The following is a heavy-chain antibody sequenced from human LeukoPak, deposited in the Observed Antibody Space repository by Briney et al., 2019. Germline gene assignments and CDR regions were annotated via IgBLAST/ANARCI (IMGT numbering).Heavy chain of an antibody. CDR1: GGSFSGYY. V-gene: IGHV4-34*01. CDR3: ARAEYSSSLDY. Sequence: SETLSLTCAVYGGSFSGYYWSWIRQPPGKGLEWIGEINHSGSTNYNPSLKSRATISVDTSKNQFALKLSSVTAADTAVYYCARAEYSSSLDYWGQGTLVTVSS. D-gene: IGHD6-6*01. CDR2: INHSGST. J-gene: IGHJ4*02.